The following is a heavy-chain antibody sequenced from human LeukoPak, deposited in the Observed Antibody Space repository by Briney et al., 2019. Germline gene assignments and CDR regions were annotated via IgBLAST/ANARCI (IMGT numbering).Heavy chain of an antibody. V-gene: IGHV3-30*03. Sequence: TGGSLRLSCAASGFTFSSYGMHWVRQAPGKGLEWVAVISYDGSNKYYADSVKGRFTISRDNSKNTLYLQMNSLRAEDTAVYYCARGGTRIAVAGPLDYWGQGTLVTVSS. CDR2: ISYDGSNK. CDR3: ARGGTRIAVAGPLDY. D-gene: IGHD6-19*01. CDR1: GFTFSSYG. J-gene: IGHJ4*02.